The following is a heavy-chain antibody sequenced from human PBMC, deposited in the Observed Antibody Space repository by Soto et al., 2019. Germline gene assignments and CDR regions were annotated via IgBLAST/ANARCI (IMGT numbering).Heavy chain of an antibody. D-gene: IGHD6-13*01. V-gene: IGHV4-34*01. Sequence: LSLTCAVYGGSFSGYYWSWIRQPPGKGLEWIGEINHSGSTNYNPSLKSRVTISVDTSKNQFSLKLSSVTAADTAVYYCASGIGIAAAGTGYYFDYWGQGTLVTVSS. CDR1: GGSFSGYY. CDR3: ASGIGIAAAGTGYYFDY. CDR2: INHSGST. J-gene: IGHJ4*02.